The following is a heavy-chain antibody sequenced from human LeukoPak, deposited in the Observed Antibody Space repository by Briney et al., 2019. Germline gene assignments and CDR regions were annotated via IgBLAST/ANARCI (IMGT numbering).Heavy chain of an antibody. CDR2: ISGSGGST. D-gene: IGHD2-2*01. CDR1: GFTFSSYA. CDR3: ARSSTSCYVY. V-gene: IGHV3-23*01. J-gene: IGHJ4*02. Sequence: GGSLRLSCAASGFTFSSYAMSWVRQAPGKGLEWVSAISGSGGSTYYADSVKGRFTISRDNAKNSLYLQMNSLRAEDTAVYYCARSSTSCYVYWGQGTLVTVSS.